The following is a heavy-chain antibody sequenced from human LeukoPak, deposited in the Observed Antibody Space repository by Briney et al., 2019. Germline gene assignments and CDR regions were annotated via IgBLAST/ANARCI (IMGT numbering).Heavy chain of an antibody. V-gene: IGHV4-59*11. J-gene: IGHJ3*02. CDR3: ARDLVTVTKGFDI. CDR2: ISYIGTA. Sequence: SETLSLTCAVSGDSFSSHYWTWIRQPPGRGLEWIGYISYIGTANYNPSLKSRVTISIDTSKNQFSLKLSSVTTADTAVYYCARDLVTVTKGFDIWGLGTMVSVSS. CDR1: GDSFSSHY. D-gene: IGHD4-17*01.